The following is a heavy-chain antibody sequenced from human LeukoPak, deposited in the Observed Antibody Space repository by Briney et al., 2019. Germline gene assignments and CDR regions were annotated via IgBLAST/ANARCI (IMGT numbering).Heavy chain of an antibody. Sequence: SESLSLTCAVYGGSFSGYYWSWIRQPPGKGLEWSGEINHSGSTNYNPSLKSRVTISVDTSKNQFSLKLSSVTAADTAVYYCARGQSTALPFGDRGIWFDPWGQGTLVTVSS. CDR1: GGSFSGYY. CDR2: INHSGST. CDR3: ARGQSTALPFGDRGIWFDP. J-gene: IGHJ5*02. V-gene: IGHV4-34*01. D-gene: IGHD3-16*01.